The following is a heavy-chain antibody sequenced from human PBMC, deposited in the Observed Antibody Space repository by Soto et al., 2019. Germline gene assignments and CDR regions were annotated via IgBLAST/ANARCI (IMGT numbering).Heavy chain of an antibody. V-gene: IGHV4-34*02. CDR2: VDHRGST. CDR3: ARYEYGNSLYGVDV. D-gene: IGHD1-7*01. CDR1: GECFSGYY. Sequence: QVHLQQRGAGLLKPSETLSLNCVVSGECFSGYYWSWIRQTPGMGLEWIGEVDHRGSTTYNPSLKNRASISIDSSKNLFSLELTSVTAADTALYFCARYEYGNSLYGVDVWGQGTRVTVSS. J-gene: IGHJ6*02.